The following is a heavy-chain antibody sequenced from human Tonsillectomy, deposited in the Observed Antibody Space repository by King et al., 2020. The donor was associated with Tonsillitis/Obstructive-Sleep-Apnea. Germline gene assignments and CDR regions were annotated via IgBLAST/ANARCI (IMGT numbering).Heavy chain of an antibody. Sequence: VQLVESGAEVKKPGASVMVSCKASGYIFTSYDISWVRQATGQGLEWMGWMNPKSGNTGYAQKFQGRVTMTRDTFIDTSYMELSGLTSEDTAVYYCAREIPRDLWSGDPGEGDAFDLWGRGTIVTVSS. J-gene: IGHJ3*01. V-gene: IGHV1-8*01. D-gene: IGHD3-3*01. CDR3: AREIPRDLWSGDPGEGDAFDL. CDR2: MNPKSGNT. CDR1: GYIFTSYD.